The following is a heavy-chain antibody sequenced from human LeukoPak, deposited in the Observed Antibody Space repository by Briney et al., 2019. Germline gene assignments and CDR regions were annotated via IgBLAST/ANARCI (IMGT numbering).Heavy chain of an antibody. J-gene: IGHJ4*02. D-gene: IGHD6-13*01. V-gene: IGHV3-23*01. Sequence: PGGSLRLSCAASGFTLSNYAMNWVRQAPGKGLEWVSVVTGGGDITDYADSVKGRFTISRDNSHNTLYLQMNSLRFEDTAVYYCAKLQADYYFDYWGQGTLVTVSS. CDR1: GFTLSNYA. CDR2: VTGGGDIT. CDR3: AKLQADYYFDY.